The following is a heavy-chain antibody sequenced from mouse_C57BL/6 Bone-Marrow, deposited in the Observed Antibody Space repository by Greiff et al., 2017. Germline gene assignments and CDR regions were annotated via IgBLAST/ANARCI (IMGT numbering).Heavy chain of an antibody. CDR2: IDPEDGDT. CDR3: TTTPGGDY. CDR1: GFNIKDYY. J-gene: IGHJ2*01. Sequence: VQLKESGAELVRPGASVKLSCTASGFNIKDYYMHWVKQRPEQGLEWIGRIDPEDGDTEYAPKFQGKATMTEDTSSNTAYLQLSRLTSENTAVYYCTTTPGGDYWGQGTTLTVSS. V-gene: IGHV14-1*01.